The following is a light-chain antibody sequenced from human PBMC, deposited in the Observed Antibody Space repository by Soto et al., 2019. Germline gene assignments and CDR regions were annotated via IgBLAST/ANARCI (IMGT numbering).Light chain of an antibody. CDR3: QQYNSYSWT. V-gene: IGKV1-5*01. CDR2: DAS. Sequence: DIQMTQSPSTLSASVGDRVTITCRASQSISSWLAWYQQKPGKAPKLLIYDASSLESGVPHRFSGSGSGTEFTLTLISMQPDDFATYYCQQYNSYSWTFGQGTKVEIK. CDR1: QSISSW. J-gene: IGKJ1*01.